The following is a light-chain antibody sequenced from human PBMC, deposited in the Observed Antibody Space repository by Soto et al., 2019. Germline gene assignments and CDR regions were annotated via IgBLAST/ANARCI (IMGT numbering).Light chain of an antibody. CDR3: ASWDSSLSAYV. Sequence: QSVMTQPPSVSAAPGQKVTISCSGSSSSIGGNSVSWYQQLPGTAPKLLIYDDNKRPSGIPDRFSGSKSGTSATLGITGFQTGDEADYYCASWDSSLSAYVFGTGTKVTVL. CDR1: SSSIGGNS. CDR2: DDN. V-gene: IGLV1-51*01. J-gene: IGLJ1*01.